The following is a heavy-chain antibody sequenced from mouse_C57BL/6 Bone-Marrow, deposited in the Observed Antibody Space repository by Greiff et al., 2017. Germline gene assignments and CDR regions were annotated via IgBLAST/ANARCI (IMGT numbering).Heavy chain of an antibody. CDR1: GYTFTSYW. Sequence: QVQLQQSGAELVKPGASVKMSCKASGYTFTSYWITWVKQRPGQGLEWIGDIYPGSGSTNYNEKFKSKATLTVDTSSSTAYMLLSSLTSEDSAVYYCARRVLRCWYFDVWGTGTTVTVSS. D-gene: IGHD1-1*01. J-gene: IGHJ1*03. CDR2: IYPGSGST. V-gene: IGHV1-55*01. CDR3: ARRVLRCWYFDV.